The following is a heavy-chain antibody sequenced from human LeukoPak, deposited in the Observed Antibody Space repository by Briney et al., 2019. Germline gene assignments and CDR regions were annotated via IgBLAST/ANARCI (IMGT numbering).Heavy chain of an antibody. CDR1: GYTFTSYY. Sequence: ASVKVSCKASGYTFTSYYMHWVRQAPGQGLEWRGIINPSGGSTTYAQRFQGRVTMTRDLSTSTVYMELSSLRSEDTAVYYCARDFGCGGDCGVDYWGQGTLVTVSS. D-gene: IGHD2-21*02. CDR3: ARDFGCGGDCGVDY. V-gene: IGHV1-46*01. J-gene: IGHJ4*02. CDR2: INPSGGST.